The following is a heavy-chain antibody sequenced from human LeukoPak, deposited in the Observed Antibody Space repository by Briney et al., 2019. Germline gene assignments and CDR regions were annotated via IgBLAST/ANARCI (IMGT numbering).Heavy chain of an antibody. Sequence: ASVKVSCKASGYTFTGYYMHWVRQAPGQGLEWMGWINPNSGGTNYAQKFQGWVTMTRDTSISTAYMELSRLRSDDTAVYYCAKQDVVAATDDGGMDVWGQGTTVTVSS. CDR3: AKQDVVAATDDGGMDV. V-gene: IGHV1-2*04. J-gene: IGHJ6*02. CDR1: GYTFTGYY. D-gene: IGHD2-15*01. CDR2: INPNSGGT.